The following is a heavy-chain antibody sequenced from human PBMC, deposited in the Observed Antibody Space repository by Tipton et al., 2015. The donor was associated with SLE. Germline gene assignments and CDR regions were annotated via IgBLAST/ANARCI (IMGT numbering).Heavy chain of an antibody. CDR1: RFTFSTYG. J-gene: IGHJ4*02. CDR3: AKKRTTVVTPEEF. CDR2: ISGSGGVT. Sequence: SLRLSCAASRFTFSTYGMSWVRQAPGKGLEWVADISGSGGVTYYADSVKGRFTISRDNSKNTLYLEMESLRADDTSLYYCAKKRTTVVTPEEFWGQGTLVTVSS. D-gene: IGHD4-23*01. V-gene: IGHV3-23*01.